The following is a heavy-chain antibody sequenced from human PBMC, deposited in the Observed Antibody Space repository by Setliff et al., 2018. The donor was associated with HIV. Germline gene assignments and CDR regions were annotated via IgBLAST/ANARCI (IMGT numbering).Heavy chain of an antibody. CDR3: ARGYSSSYYFDY. V-gene: IGHV4-34*01. D-gene: IGHD6-13*01. CDR2: IYHSGSA. Sequence: PSETLSLTCAVYGGPLSGHYWSWVRQPPGKGLEWIGEIYHSGSANYNPSLKSRVTVSVDTSKNQFSLKLSSVTAADTAVYYCARGYSSSYYFDYWGQGTLVTVSS. CDR1: GGPLSGHY. J-gene: IGHJ4*02.